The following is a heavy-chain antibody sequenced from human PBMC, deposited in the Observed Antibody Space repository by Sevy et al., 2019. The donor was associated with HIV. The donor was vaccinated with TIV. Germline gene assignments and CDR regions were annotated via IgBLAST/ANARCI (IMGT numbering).Heavy chain of an antibody. CDR3: AKGMVDYYYMDV. Sequence: GGSLRLSCAASGFTFSSYAMSWVRQAPGKGLEWVSAISGSGGSTYYADSVKGRFTISSDNSKNTLYLQMNSLRAEDTAVYYCAKGMVDYYYMDVWGKGTTVTVSS. J-gene: IGHJ6*03. V-gene: IGHV3-23*01. CDR1: GFTFSSYA. D-gene: IGHD2-8*01. CDR2: ISGSGGST.